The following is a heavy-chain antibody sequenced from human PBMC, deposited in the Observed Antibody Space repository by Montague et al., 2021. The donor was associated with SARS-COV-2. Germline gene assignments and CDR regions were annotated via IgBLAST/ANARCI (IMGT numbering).Heavy chain of an antibody. CDR3: AGWLESDSWYQASLDY. CDR1: GDSISSSNW. Sequence: SETLSLTCAVSGDSISSSNWWSWVRQSPGKGLGWMGEIFHSETSNYNPPIKSRITLSVDKSRNQFSLRLSSVTAADTAIYYCAGWLESDSWYQASLDYWGQGTPVTVSS. CDR2: IFHSETS. V-gene: IGHV4-4*02. J-gene: IGHJ4*02. D-gene: IGHD6-13*01.